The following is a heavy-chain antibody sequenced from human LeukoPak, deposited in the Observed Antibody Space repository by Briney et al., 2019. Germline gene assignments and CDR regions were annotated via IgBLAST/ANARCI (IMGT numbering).Heavy chain of an antibody. D-gene: IGHD6-19*01. CDR3: ATDHPYSSGWFSGWFDP. Sequence: ASVKVSCKASGYTFFSYGFSWVRQAPGQGLEWMGGIIPIFGTANYAQKFQGRVTITTDESTSTAYMELSSLRSEDTAVYYCATDHPYSSGWFSGWFDPWGQGTLVTVSS. CDR1: GYTFFSYG. V-gene: IGHV1-69*05. J-gene: IGHJ5*02. CDR2: IIPIFGTA.